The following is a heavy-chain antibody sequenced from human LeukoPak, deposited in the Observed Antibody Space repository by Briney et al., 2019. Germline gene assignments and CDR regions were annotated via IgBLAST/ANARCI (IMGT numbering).Heavy chain of an antibody. CDR1: GYNFTTYA. CDR3: ARGYSGVVPAAHPDF. J-gene: IGHJ4*02. CDR2: ISVGDGNT. D-gene: IGHD2-2*01. Sequence: GASVKVSCKASGYNFTTYAIHWVRQAPGQGLQWMGWISVGDGNTNYSQKFQGRVTLTRDTSASTAYMELTSLISEDTAVYYCARGYSGVVPAAHPDFWGQGTPVTVSS. V-gene: IGHV1-3*01.